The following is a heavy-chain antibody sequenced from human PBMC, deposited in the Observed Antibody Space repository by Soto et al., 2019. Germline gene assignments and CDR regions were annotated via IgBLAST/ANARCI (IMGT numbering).Heavy chain of an antibody. CDR1: GFTFRDYG. Sequence: EVHLLESGGGLVQPGGSRRLACAASGFTFRDYGMSWVRQAPGKGLEWVSGISGGATYYADSVKGRFVISRDDSKNTLYLEMDSLRVEDTAVYYCTKDSGWTSADWGQGTLVTVSS. CDR2: ISGGAT. V-gene: IGHV3-23*01. CDR3: TKDSGWTSAD. D-gene: IGHD3-10*01. J-gene: IGHJ4*02.